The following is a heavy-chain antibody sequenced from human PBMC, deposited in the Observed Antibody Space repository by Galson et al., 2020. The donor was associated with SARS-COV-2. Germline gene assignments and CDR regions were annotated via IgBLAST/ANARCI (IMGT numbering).Heavy chain of an antibody. J-gene: IGHJ4*02. D-gene: IGHD3-10*01. CDR3: ARSPPASTSGTSIYFGY. CDR1: GFAFSSYT. V-gene: IGHV3-21*01. CDR2: LDTSSTYI. Sequence: GESLKISCAASGFAFSSYTMNWVRQAPGKGLEWVASLDTSSTYIYHADSLKGRFTISRDNAENSLYLQMNSLRAEDTAVYYCARSPPASTSGTSIYFGYWGQGTQVTVSS.